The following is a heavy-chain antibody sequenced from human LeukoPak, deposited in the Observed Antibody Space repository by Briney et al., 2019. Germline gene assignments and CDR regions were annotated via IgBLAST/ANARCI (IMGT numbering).Heavy chain of an antibody. V-gene: IGHV1-46*01. J-gene: IGHJ6*02. CDR3: ARDTALVTAPVYYGMDV. Sequence: ASVKVSCTASGGTFTSYYMHWVRQAPGQGLEWMGIINPSGGSTSYAQKFQGRVTMTRDTSTSTVYMELSSLKSEDTAVYYCARDTALVTAPVYYGMDVWGQGTTVTVSS. D-gene: IGHD5-18*01. CDR2: INPSGGST. CDR1: GGTFTSYY.